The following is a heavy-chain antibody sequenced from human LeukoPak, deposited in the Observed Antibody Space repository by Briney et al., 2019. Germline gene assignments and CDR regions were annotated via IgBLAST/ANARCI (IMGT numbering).Heavy chain of an antibody. D-gene: IGHD2-2*01. V-gene: IGHV3-33*01. Sequence: GRSLRLSCAASGFTFSSYGMHWVRQAPGKGLEWVAVIWYDGSNKYYADSVKGRFTISRDNSKNTLYLQMNSLRAEDTAVYYCARGPGAFDIWGQGTMVTVSS. CDR1: GFTFSSYG. J-gene: IGHJ3*02. CDR3: ARGPGAFDI. CDR2: IWYDGSNK.